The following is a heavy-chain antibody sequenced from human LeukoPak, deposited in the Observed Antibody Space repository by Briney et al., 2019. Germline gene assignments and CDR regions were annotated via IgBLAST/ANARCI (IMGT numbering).Heavy chain of an antibody. CDR1: GFTLDSYA. D-gene: IGHD3-22*01. Sequence: GGSLRLSCEASGFTLDSYAMNWVRQAPGKGLEWASSISGFGGSTYYADSVKGRFTISRDNSKNTLYLQMNSLRAEDTAVYYCARAPNYDSSGYFIGWGQGTLVTVSS. V-gene: IGHV3-23*01. CDR2: ISGFGGST. CDR3: ARAPNYDSSGYFIG. J-gene: IGHJ4*02.